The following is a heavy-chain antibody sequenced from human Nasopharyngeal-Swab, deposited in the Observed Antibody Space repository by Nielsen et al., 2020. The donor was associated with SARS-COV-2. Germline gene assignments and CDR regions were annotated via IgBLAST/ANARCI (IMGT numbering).Heavy chain of an antibody. J-gene: IGHJ4*02. CDR2: IYAGGST. V-gene: IGHV3-66*01. CDR1: GFSVSTKY. Sequence: GESLKISCAASGFSVSTKYMSWVRQAPGKGLEWVSSIYAGGSTYYADSVKGRFTISGDNSKNTLYLQMNSLRAEDTAVYYCARGDDSSGYPYSHDYWGQGTLVTVSS. D-gene: IGHD3-22*01. CDR3: ARGDDSSGYPYSHDY.